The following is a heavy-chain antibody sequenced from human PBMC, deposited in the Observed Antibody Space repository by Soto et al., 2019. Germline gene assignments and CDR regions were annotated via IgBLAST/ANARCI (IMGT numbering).Heavy chain of an antibody. J-gene: IGHJ4*02. V-gene: IGHV3-21*01. CDR1: GFTFSSYS. CDR3: ARFSGYSYGYVAY. D-gene: IGHD5-18*01. Sequence: PGGSLRLSCAAPGFTFSSYSMNWVRQAPGKGLEWVSSISSSSYIYYADSVKGRFTISRDNAKNSLYLQMNSLRAEDTAVYYCARFSGYSYGYVAYWGQGTLVTVSS. CDR2: ISSSSYI.